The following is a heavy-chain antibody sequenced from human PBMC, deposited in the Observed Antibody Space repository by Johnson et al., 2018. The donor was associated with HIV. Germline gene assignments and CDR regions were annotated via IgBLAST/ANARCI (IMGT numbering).Heavy chain of an antibody. CDR3: ARWIRYCGGDCYDVFDI. J-gene: IGHJ3*02. CDR1: GFTFSSYA. D-gene: IGHD2-21*02. Sequence: QVLLVESGGGVVQPGRSLRLSCAASGFTFSSYAMHWVRQAPGKGLEWVAVISYDGSDKYYADSVKGRFTISRDNAKNSLYLQMNSLRAEDTALYYCARWIRYCGGDCYDVFDIWGQGTMVTVS. CDR2: ISYDGSDK. V-gene: IGHV3-30*04.